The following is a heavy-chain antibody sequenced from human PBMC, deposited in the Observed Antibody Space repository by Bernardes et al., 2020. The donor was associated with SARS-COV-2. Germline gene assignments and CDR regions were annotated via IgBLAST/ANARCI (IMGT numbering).Heavy chain of an antibody. CDR3: ARDLLRFLEWLLRENYDGMDV. CDR1: GCACPSCG. V-gene: IGHV1-18*01. J-gene: IGHJ6*02. CDR2: ISAYNGNT. D-gene: IGHD3-3*01. Sequence: VKVSCQASGCACPSCGSSGVGQAAGQGVEWMGWISAYNGNTNYAQKLQGRVTMTTDTSTSTAYMELRSLRSDDTAVYYCARDLLRFLEWLLRENYDGMDVWGQGTTVTVSS.